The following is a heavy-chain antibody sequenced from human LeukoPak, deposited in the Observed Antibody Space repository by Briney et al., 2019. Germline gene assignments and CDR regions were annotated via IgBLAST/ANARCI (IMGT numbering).Heavy chain of an antibody. CDR2: ITGGSGAK. J-gene: IGHJ4*02. CDR1: GFTFSSFA. CDR3: AKDTPLTTYTSGWSSNSFDY. V-gene: IGHV3-23*01. Sequence: GGSLRLSCTASGFTFSSFAMSWVRQAPGKGLEWVSTITGGSGAKYYADSVKGRFTISRDNSKDTLYLQMHSLRAEDTAVYFCAKDTPLTTYTSGWSSNSFDYWGQGTLVAVSS. D-gene: IGHD6-19*01.